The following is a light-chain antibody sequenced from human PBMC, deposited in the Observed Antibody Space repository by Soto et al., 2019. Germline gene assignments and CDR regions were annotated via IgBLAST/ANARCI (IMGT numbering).Light chain of an antibody. Sequence: QSVLTQPASVSGSRGQSITMSCTGTSSDVGGYDYVSWYQQLPDKAPKLMLYEVSNRPSGVSSRFSGSKSGNAASLTISGLQAEDEADYYRSSFTSSDTLVFGTGTKVTVL. J-gene: IGLJ1*01. CDR1: SSDVGGYDY. CDR2: EVS. V-gene: IGLV2-14*01. CDR3: SSFTSSDTLV.